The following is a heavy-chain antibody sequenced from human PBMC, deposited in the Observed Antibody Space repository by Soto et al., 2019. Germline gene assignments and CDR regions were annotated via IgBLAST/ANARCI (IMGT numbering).Heavy chain of an antibody. CDR3: ARDKDRQQLGGNYYYGIDV. CDR1: GGTFGNSA. Sequence: VQLVQSGAEVKKPGSSVTVSCKASGGTFGNSAISWVRQAPGQGLEWMGGIIPIFSTPDYAQKFQGRVTIIADESTTTAYMEFTSLKSEDTAVYYCARDKDRQQLGGNYYYGIDVWGQGTTVTVSS. V-gene: IGHV1-69*12. J-gene: IGHJ6*02. D-gene: IGHD2-15*01. CDR2: IIPIFSTP.